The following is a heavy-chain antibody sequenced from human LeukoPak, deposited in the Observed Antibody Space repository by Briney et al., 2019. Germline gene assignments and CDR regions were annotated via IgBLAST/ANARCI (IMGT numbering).Heavy chain of an antibody. J-gene: IGHJ4*02. CDR2: ISYDGSNK. D-gene: IGHD3-22*01. V-gene: IGHV3-30*18. CDR1: GFTFSSYG. Sequence: QPGGSLRLPCAASGFTFSSYGMHWVRQAPGKGLEWVAVISYDGSNKYYADSVKGRFTISRDNSKNTLYLQMNSLRAEDTAVYYCAKDRSSGSFDYWGQGTLVTVSS. CDR3: AKDRSSGSFDY.